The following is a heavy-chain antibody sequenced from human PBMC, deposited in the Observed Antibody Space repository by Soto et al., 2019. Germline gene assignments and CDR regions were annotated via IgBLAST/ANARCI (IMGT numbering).Heavy chain of an antibody. J-gene: IGHJ5*02. V-gene: IGHV3-74*01. CDR3: ARVGGYNWFDT. Sequence: EVQLVESGGGLVQPGGSLRLSCAASGFTFSRFWMHWVRQAPGKGLLWVSRIDSDGSSTNYADSVKGRFTVSRDNAKNTLYLQMNSLRAEATAVYYCARVGGYNWFDTWGQGTLVTVSS. CDR2: IDSDGSST. CDR1: GFTFSRFW.